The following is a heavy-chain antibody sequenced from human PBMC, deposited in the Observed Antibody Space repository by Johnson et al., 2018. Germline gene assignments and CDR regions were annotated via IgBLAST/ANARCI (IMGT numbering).Heavy chain of an antibody. CDR2: IWYDGSDK. CDR3: EKDRGSSGYPEYFQP. Sequence: QVQLVESGGGVVQPGRSLRLSCAASGFTFSNYGMHWVRQAPGKGLEWVAVIWYDGSDKYYGDSVKGRFTISRDNSKNTLYLQMHSLRAADTALYYCEKDRGSSGYPEYFQPWGQGTLVTVSS. CDR1: GFTFSNYG. D-gene: IGHD3-22*01. V-gene: IGHV3-33*06. J-gene: IGHJ1*01.